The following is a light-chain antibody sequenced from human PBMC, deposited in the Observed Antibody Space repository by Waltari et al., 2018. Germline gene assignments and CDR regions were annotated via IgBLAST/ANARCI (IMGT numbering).Light chain of an antibody. J-gene: IGKJ1*01. CDR3: QQGNSFPPT. CDR1: QGISTW. CDR2: GAS. Sequence: DIQMTQSPSSVSASVGDRVTITCRVSQGISTWLAWYQQKPGKGPKVLIYGASTLLTGVPSRFSGSGSGTEFTLTISGLQPEDFATYFCQQGNSFPPTFGQGTRVEV. V-gene: IGKV1-12*01.